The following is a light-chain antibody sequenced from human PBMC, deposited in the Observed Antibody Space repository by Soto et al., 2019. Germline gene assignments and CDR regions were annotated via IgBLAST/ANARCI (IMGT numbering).Light chain of an antibody. CDR2: VTS. Sequence: DIQMTQSPSSLSASVGDTVTITCRASETINKYLSWYQHKPGKAPNLLVYVTSILQSGVPDRFSGSASGTEFTLTISSLQSEDFAVYYCQQYNNWPRTFGQGTRLEI. V-gene: IGKV1-39*01. CDR1: ETINKY. CDR3: QQYNNWPRT. J-gene: IGKJ5*01.